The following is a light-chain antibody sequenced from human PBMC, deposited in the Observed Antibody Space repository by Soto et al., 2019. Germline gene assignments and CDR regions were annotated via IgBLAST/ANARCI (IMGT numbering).Light chain of an antibody. CDR3: QQYGNSPWT. Sequence: EIVLTQSPGALSLSPGERATLSCRASQSVSNSYLAWYQQKPGQAPRLLIYGASSRPTGIPDRFSGSGSGSDFTLTISRLEPEDFVVYYCQQYGNSPWTFGQGTKVEI. CDR2: GAS. J-gene: IGKJ1*01. V-gene: IGKV3-20*01. CDR1: QSVSNSY.